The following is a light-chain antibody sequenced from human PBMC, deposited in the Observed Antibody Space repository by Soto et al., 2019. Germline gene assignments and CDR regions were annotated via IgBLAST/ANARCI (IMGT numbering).Light chain of an antibody. V-gene: IGKV1-5*03. J-gene: IGKJ4*01. Sequence: DIQMTQYPSTLSASIGDRVTITCRASQNIRSWVAWYQQKPGKAPDLLIYSASGLESRVPSRFSGSGFGTEFTINISSMHPDEFATYYCQQYNGDSGLTFGGGTKVEIK. CDR1: QNIRSW. CDR2: SAS. CDR3: QQYNGDSGLT.